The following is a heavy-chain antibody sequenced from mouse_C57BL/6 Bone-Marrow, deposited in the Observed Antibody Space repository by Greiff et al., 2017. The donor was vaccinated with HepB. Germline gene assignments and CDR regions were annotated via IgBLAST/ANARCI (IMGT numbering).Heavy chain of an antibody. Sequence: VQLQQPGAELVKPGASVKLSCKASAYTFTSYWMHWVKQSPGQGLEWIGMIHPNSGSTNYNEKFKSKATLTVDKSSSTAYMQLSSLTSEDSAVYYCARPPKPIWYFDVWGTGTTVTVSS. J-gene: IGHJ1*03. CDR1: AYTFTSYW. CDR2: IHPNSGST. V-gene: IGHV1-64*01. D-gene: IGHD6-5*01. CDR3: ARPPKPIWYFDV.